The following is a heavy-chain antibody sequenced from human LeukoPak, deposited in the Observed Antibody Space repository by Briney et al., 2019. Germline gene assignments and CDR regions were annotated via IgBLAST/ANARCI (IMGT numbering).Heavy chain of an antibody. V-gene: IGHV4-31*03. D-gene: IGHD2-15*01. CDR2: IYYSGST. CDR1: GGSISSGGYY. Sequence: PSETLSLTCTVSGGSISSGGYYWTWIRQHPGKGLEWIGYIYYSGSTYHNPSLKSRVTISVDTSGSQFSLQLTSVTDADTAVYYCARGGGGTSTGMDVWGQGTTVTVSS. CDR3: ARGGGGTSTGMDV. J-gene: IGHJ6*02.